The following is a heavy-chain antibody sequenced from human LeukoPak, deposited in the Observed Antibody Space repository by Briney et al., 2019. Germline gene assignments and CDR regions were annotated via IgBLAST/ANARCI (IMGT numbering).Heavy chain of an antibody. Sequence: VASVKVSCKASGGTFSSYAISWVRQAPGQGLEWMGGIIPIFGTANYAQKFQGRVTITTDESTSTAYMELSSLRSEDTAVYYCARARATTALGYYYYYMDVWGKGTTVTVSS. D-gene: IGHD1-26*01. V-gene: IGHV1-69*05. J-gene: IGHJ6*03. CDR2: IIPIFGTA. CDR1: GGTFSSYA. CDR3: ARARATTALGYYYYYMDV.